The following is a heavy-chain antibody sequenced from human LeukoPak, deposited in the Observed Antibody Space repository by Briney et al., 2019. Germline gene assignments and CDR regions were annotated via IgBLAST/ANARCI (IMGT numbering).Heavy chain of an antibody. J-gene: IGHJ3*02. CDR1: GYTLTELS. D-gene: IGHD3-3*01. Sequence: ASVKVSCKVSGYTLTELSMHWVRQAPGNGLEWMGGFDPEDGETIYAQKFQGRVTMTEDTSTDTAYMELSSLRSEDTAVYYCATKVFGVVIMSEEAFDIWGQGTMVTVSS. CDR3: ATKVFGVVIMSEEAFDI. CDR2: FDPEDGET. V-gene: IGHV1-24*01.